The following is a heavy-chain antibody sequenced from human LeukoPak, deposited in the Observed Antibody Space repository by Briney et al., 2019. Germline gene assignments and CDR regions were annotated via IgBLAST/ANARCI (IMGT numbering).Heavy chain of an antibody. CDR1: GFTFSSYW. Sequence: GRSLRLSCAASGFTFSSYWMHWVRQAPGKGLVWVSRVKSDGSSTSYADSVKGRFTISRDNAKNTLYLQMNSLRAEDTAVYYCARAQVGVFDYWGQGALVTVSS. CDR3: ARAQVGVFDY. V-gene: IGHV3-74*01. J-gene: IGHJ4*02. D-gene: IGHD1-26*01. CDR2: VKSDGSST.